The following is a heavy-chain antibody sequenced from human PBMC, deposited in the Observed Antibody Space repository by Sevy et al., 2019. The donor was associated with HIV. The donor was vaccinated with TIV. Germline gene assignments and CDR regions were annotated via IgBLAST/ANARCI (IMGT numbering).Heavy chain of an antibody. J-gene: IGHJ4*02. CDR1: GFTFSYYT. Sequence: GGSLRLSCAASGFTFSYYTMNWVRQAPGKGLEWVSCISSGSSYIFYADSMKGRFTVSRDNAKNSLFLQMNSLRDEDTALYYCVRSTDYYDNSGYDSWGRGTLVTVSS. CDR2: ISSGSSYI. V-gene: IGHV3-21*03. D-gene: IGHD3-22*01. CDR3: VRSTDYYDNSGYDS.